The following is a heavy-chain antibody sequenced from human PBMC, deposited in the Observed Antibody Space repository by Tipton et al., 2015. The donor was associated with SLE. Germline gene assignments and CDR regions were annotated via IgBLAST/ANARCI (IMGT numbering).Heavy chain of an antibody. CDR1: GGSISSSSYY. CDR2: IFHIGGA. Sequence: TLSLTCTVSGGSISSSSYYWAWIRQPPGKGLEWSGHIFHIGGAYYNPSLKSRVTISIDTSTNQFSLKVKSVTAAHTAVYYCAGAWQGYCSGGTCYVLDYWGQGTLVTVSS. CDR3: AGAWQGYCSGGTCYVLDY. D-gene: IGHD2-15*01. J-gene: IGHJ4*02. V-gene: IGHV4-39*07.